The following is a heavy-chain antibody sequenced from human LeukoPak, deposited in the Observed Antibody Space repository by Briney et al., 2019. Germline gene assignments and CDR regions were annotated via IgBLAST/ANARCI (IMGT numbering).Heavy chain of an antibody. CDR3: ARPRDGYNLYFDY. J-gene: IGHJ4*02. D-gene: IGHD5-24*01. CDR1: GYVFSSYW. CDR2: IYPGDSDI. V-gene: IGHV5-51*01. Sequence: GESLKISCKGSGYVFSSYWIAWVRHMPGKGLEWMGIIYPGDSDIRYSPSFQGQVTISADKSINTAFLHWSSLKASDTAIYYCARPRDGYNLYFDYWGQGTVVAVSS.